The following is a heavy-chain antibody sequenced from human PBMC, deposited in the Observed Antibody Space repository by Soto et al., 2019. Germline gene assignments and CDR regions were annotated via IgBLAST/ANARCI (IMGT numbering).Heavy chain of an antibody. CDR2: ISYDGSKK. CDR3: ASGRNYYDSSGYSPLDY. D-gene: IGHD3-22*01. Sequence: PGGSLRLSCAASGFTFRSYGMYWVRQAPGKGLEWVAVISYDGSKKYYADSVKGRFTISRDNSKNTLYLQMNSLRAEDTAVYYCASGRNYYDSSGYSPLDYWGQGTLVTVSS. J-gene: IGHJ4*02. V-gene: IGHV3-30*03. CDR1: GFTFRSYG.